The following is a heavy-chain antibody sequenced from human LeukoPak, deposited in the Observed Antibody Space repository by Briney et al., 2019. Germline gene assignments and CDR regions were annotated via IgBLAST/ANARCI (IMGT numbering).Heavy chain of an antibody. V-gene: IGHV3-33*01. Sequence: GTSLRLSCAASGFIFSNYGFHWVRQAPGKGLEWVAVIWSDGNNKYYADSVKGRFTISRDNAKNTLYLQMNSLGAEDTAVYFCARCYYESSNWFDPWGQGTLVTVSS. J-gene: IGHJ5*02. CDR1: GFIFSNYG. CDR3: ARCYYESSNWFDP. D-gene: IGHD3-10*01. CDR2: IWSDGNNK.